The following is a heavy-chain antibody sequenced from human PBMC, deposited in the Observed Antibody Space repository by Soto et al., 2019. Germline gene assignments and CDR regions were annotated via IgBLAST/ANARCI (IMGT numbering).Heavy chain of an antibody. J-gene: IGHJ4*02. Sequence: GGSLRLSCAASGFTFSSYSMNWVRQAQGKGLEWVSSITSSSSYIYYADSLKGRFTISRDNAKNSLYLQMNSLRAKDTAVYYCARVWYTSSWPHFDYWGQGTLVTVSS. D-gene: IGHD6-13*01. CDR2: ITSSSSYI. CDR1: GFTFSSYS. V-gene: IGHV3-21*01. CDR3: ARVWYTSSWPHFDY.